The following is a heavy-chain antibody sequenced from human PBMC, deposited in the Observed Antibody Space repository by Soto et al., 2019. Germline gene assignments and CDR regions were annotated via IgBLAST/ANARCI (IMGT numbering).Heavy chain of an antibody. CDR2: TIPIFGTA. V-gene: IGHV1-69*13. J-gene: IGHJ6*02. CDR3: ARRQGMVRGVIITGYYYGMDV. Sequence: GPPVKVSCNASGGTFSSYAISWVRQAPGQGLEWMGGTIPIFGTANYAQKFQGRVTITADESTSTAYMELSSLRSEDTAVYYCARRQGMVRGVIITGYYYGMDVWGQGTTVTVSS. CDR1: GGTFSSYA. D-gene: IGHD3-10*01.